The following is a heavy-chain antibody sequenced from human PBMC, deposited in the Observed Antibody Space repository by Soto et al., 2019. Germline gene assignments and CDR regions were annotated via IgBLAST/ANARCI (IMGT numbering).Heavy chain of an antibody. V-gene: IGHV3-74*03. CDR2: ISPGGSMT. CDR1: GFTFSSSW. CDR3: ARGVHGDSDY. D-gene: IGHD4-17*01. J-gene: IGHJ4*02. Sequence: EVHLVKSGGDLVQPGGSLRLSCAASGFTFSSSWMHWVRQARGKGLVWVSRISPGGSMTTYADSVKGRFTISRDDAKNTVYLQMNSLGVEDTAVYYCARGVHGDSDYWGQGTLVTVSS.